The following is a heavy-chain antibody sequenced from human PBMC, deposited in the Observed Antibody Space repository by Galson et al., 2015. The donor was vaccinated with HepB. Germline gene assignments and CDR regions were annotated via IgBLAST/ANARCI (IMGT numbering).Heavy chain of an antibody. D-gene: IGHD1-26*01. J-gene: IGHJ4*02. CDR2: ISSAGTTQ. CDR3: ARGAMGRGSGSYSAFDY. CDR1: GFAFNTYT. V-gene: IGHV3-30-3*01. Sequence: SLRLSCAASGFAFNTYTMQWVRQAPGKGLEWVATISSAGTTQYYADSVKGRFTSSRDNSKNLVYLQMNSLGAEDTAVYYCARGAMGRGSGSYSAFDYWGQGTLVTVSS.